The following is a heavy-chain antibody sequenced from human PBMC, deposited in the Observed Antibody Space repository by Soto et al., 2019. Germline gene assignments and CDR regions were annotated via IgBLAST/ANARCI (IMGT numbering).Heavy chain of an antibody. J-gene: IGHJ4*02. CDR1: GDSISSGGYY. Sequence: QVQLQESGPGLVKPSQTLSLTCSVSGDSISSGGYYYSWIRQYPGKGLEWIGYIYYSGRNSYNPSLESRVIISVDTSKNRISLRLRSVTEADTAVYYCARWFELLGHFDYWGQGCLVTVSS. CDR2: IYYSGRN. V-gene: IGHV4-31*03. CDR3: ARWFELLGHFDY. D-gene: IGHD3-10*01.